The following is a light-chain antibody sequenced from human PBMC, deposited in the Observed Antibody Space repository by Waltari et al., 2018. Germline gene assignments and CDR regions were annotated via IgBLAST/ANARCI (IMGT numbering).Light chain of an antibody. V-gene: IGKV3-20*01. Sequence: EIVLTQSPGTLSLSPGERATLSCRASQSVTSISLTWYQQKVGQAPRLLIYGTSSRATCRPDRFSGSGSGTDFTLTISRLEPEDFAVYYCQQYDGEVVTFGGGTKVEI. CDR2: GTS. CDR1: QSVTSIS. CDR3: QQYDGEVVT. J-gene: IGKJ4*01.